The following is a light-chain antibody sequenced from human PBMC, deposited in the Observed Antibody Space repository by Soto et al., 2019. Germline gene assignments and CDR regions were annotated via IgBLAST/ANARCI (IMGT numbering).Light chain of an antibody. CDR3: QNYKSASFT. CDR1: QGISYY. CDR2: AAS. J-gene: IGKJ3*01. V-gene: IGKV1-27*01. Sequence: DLQMTQSPPSLSASVGDSVTITCRASQGISYYLAWYQQRPGKVPKLLVYAASTLQSGVPTRFIGGGSGTDFSLTINSLQPEYFGTYYCQNYKSASFTFGPGTKVDL.